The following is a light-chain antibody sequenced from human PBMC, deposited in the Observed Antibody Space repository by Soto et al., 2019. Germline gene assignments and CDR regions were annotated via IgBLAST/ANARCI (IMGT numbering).Light chain of an antibody. V-gene: IGKV3-20*01. Sequence: EIVLTQSPGTLSLSPGERATLSCRASQSFGSSYLAWYQQTPGQAPRLLIYGTSSRTTGIPDRFSGSGSGTEFTLTISRLEPEDFAVYYCQQYGSSPWTFGQGTKVEIK. CDR3: QQYGSSPWT. J-gene: IGKJ1*01. CDR1: QSFGSSY. CDR2: GTS.